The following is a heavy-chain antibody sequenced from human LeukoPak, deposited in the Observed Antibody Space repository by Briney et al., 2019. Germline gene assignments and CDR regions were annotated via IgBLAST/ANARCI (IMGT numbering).Heavy chain of an antibody. J-gene: IGHJ4*02. D-gene: IGHD3-22*01. CDR1: GFTFSDYY. Sequence: GGSLRLSCAASGFTFSDYYMSWIRQAPGKGLEWVSHISSSGSTIYYADSVKGRFTMSRDNAKNSLYLQMNSLRAEDTAVYYCAREGTAYYYDSSGYYYWGQGTLVTVSS. CDR2: ISSSGSTI. CDR3: AREGTAYYYDSSGYYY. V-gene: IGHV3-11*01.